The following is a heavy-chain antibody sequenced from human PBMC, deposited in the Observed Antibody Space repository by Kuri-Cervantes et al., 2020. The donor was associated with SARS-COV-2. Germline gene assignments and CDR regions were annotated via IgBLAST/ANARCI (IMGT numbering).Heavy chain of an antibody. Sequence: GESLKISCAASGFTFSDYYMSWIRQTPGKGLEWVSYISSSGSTIYYADSVKGRFTISRDNAKNSLYLQMNSLRAEDTAVYYCARDQGSSTSCYATKEDYYYYGMDVWGQGTTVTVSS. CDR1: GFTFSDYY. CDR3: ARDQGSSTSCYATKEDYYYYGMDV. CDR2: ISSSGSTI. J-gene: IGHJ6*02. D-gene: IGHD2-2*01. V-gene: IGHV3-11*01.